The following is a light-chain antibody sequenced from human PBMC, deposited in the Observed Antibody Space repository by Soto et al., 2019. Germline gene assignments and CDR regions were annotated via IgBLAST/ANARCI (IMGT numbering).Light chain of an antibody. CDR2: SAT. CDR3: LQDHDYART. Sequence: AIQMTQSPTSLSASVGDRVIITCRASQDISKDLGWYQQKPGKAPKFLIYSATSTQSGVPSTFSGSGFGTDFTLTISSLQPEDFATYYCLQDHDYARTFGQGTKVEF. J-gene: IGKJ1*01. V-gene: IGKV1-6*01. CDR1: QDISKD.